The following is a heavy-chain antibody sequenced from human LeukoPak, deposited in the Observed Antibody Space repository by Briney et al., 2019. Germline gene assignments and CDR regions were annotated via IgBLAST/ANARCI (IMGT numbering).Heavy chain of an antibody. CDR3: ARDRRQRGYHYYFDS. D-gene: IGHD2-2*01. CDR1: GFTFSSYE. CDR2: ISSSGSTI. J-gene: IGHJ4*02. V-gene: IGHV3-48*03. Sequence: GGSLRLSCAASGFTFSSYEMNWVRQAPGKGLEWVAYISSSGSTIYYADSMKGRFTISRDNAKDSLYLQMNSLRAEDTAVYYCARDRRQRGYHYYFDSWGQGTLVTVSS.